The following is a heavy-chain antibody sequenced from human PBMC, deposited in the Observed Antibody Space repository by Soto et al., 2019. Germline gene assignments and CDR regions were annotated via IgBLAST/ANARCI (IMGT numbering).Heavy chain of an antibody. Sequence: PGESLKISCKGSGYSFTSYWIGWVRQMPGKGLEWMGIIYPGDSDTRYSPSLQGQVTISADKSISTAYLQWSSLKASDTAMYYCARGVVPAAIGQYSSSWYGYWGQGTLVTVSS. CDR1: GYSFTSYW. CDR2: IYPGDSDT. CDR3: ARGVVPAAIGQYSSSWYGY. V-gene: IGHV5-51*01. D-gene: IGHD6-13*01. J-gene: IGHJ4*02.